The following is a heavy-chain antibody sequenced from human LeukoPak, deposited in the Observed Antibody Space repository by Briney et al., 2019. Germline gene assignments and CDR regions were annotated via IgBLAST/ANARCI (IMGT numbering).Heavy chain of an antibody. V-gene: IGHV1-2*02. CDR1: GYRFTGYF. Sequence: GASVKVSCKASGYRFTGYFMHWLRQAPGQGLEWMGWISPNSGDTDYAQKFQGRVTLTRDASIATAYMELTRLRSDDTAVYYGATPTERRHPDYWGQGTLVTVSS. D-gene: IGHD5-12*01. CDR3: ATPTERRHPDY. CDR2: ISPNSGDT. J-gene: IGHJ4*02.